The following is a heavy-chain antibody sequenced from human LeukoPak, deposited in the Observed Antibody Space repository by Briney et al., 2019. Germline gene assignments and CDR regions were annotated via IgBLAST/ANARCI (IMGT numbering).Heavy chain of an antibody. D-gene: IGHD2-2*01. CDR3: ARDEYQLLSNWFDP. V-gene: IGHV3-7*03. J-gene: IGHJ5*02. Sequence: GGSLRLSCAASGFTFSDYAMSWVRQAPGKGLEWVANIKQDGSEKYYVDSVKGRFTISRDNAKNSLYLQMNSLRAEDTAVYYCARDEYQLLSNWFDPWGQGTLVTVSS. CDR1: GFTFSDYA. CDR2: IKQDGSEK.